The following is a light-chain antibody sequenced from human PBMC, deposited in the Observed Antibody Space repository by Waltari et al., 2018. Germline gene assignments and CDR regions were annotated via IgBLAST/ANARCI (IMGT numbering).Light chain of an antibody. V-gene: IGKV4-1*01. CDR2: WAS. CDR3: QQCYTTPPT. Sequence: DIVMTQSPDSLAVSLGERATINCKSSQSVLYSSNNKNYLAWYQQKPGQPPKLRIYWASTRESGVPDRFSGSGSGTDFTLTISSLQAEDVAVYYCQQCYTTPPTFGQGTKVEI. CDR1: QSVLYSSNNKNY. J-gene: IGKJ1*01.